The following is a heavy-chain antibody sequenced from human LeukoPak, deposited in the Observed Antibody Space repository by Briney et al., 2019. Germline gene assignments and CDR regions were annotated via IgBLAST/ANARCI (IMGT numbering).Heavy chain of an antibody. J-gene: IGHJ6*03. CDR2: ISWNSGSI. CDR3: AREYPDSNYAYYYYYYMDV. CDR1: GFTFDDYA. V-gene: IGHV3-9*01. D-gene: IGHD4-11*01. Sequence: PGGSLRLSCAASGFTFDDYAMHWVRQAPGKGLEWVSGISWNSGSIVYADSVKGRFTISRDNAKNSLYLQMNSLRAEDTAVYYCAREYPDSNYAYYYYYYMDVWGKGTTVTVSS.